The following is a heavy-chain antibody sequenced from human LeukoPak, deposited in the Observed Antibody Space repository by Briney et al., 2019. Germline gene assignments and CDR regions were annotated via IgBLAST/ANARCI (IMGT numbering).Heavy chain of an antibody. D-gene: IGHD1-1*01. CDR2: IIPIFGTA. Sequence: SLKEACKACGGTYSSYAISWLRQAPGQALEWMEGIIPIFGTANYAQKFQGRVTITTDESTSTAYMELSSLRSEDTAVYYCARRAAGGTPGNYYYYMDVWGKGTTVTVSS. J-gene: IGHJ6*03. V-gene: IGHV1-69*05. CDR1: GGTYSSYA. CDR3: ARRAAGGTPGNYYYYMDV.